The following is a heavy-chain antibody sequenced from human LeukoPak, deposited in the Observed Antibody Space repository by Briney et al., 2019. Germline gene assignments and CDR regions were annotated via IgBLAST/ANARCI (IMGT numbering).Heavy chain of an antibody. J-gene: IGHJ3*02. V-gene: IGHV4-4*07. D-gene: IGHD3-3*01. Sequence: SETLSLTCTVSGDSISGYYWSWIRQPAGKGLEWIGRIYNNENTNYNPSLKSRVTMSVDTSKDQFSLKLSSVTAADTAVYFCARGSGLTAFDIWGQGTVDTVSS. CDR2: IYNNENT. CDR1: GDSISGYY. CDR3: ARGSGLTAFDI.